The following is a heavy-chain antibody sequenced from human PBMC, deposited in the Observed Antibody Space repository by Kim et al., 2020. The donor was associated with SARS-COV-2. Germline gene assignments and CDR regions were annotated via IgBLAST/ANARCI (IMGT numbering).Heavy chain of an antibody. CDR2: IKSRTAGVTT. D-gene: IGHD2-2*01. V-gene: IGHV3-15*01. Sequence: GGSLRLSCAASGFIFTNAWMNWVRRAPGKGLEWVGRIKSRTAGVTTDYAAPVKGRFTISRDDSQNTLYLQMDSLEIEDTALYYCTTVSKVVLESVPGDYWGQVTLVTVAS. CDR3: TTVSKVVLESVPGDY. J-gene: IGHJ4*02. CDR1: GFIFTNAW.